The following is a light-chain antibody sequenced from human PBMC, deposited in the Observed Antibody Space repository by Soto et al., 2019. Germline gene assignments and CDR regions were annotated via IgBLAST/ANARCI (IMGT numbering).Light chain of an antibody. Sequence: NFMLTQPHSVSQSPGKTVTISCTRSSGSIASNSVQWYQQRPGSAPTNVIYEDNQRPSGVPDRFSGSTDGSSNSASLTISVLQTEDEADYYCQSYDTSTVVFGGGTKVTVL. CDR2: EDN. CDR1: SGSIASNS. CDR3: QSYDTSTVV. V-gene: IGLV6-57*04. J-gene: IGLJ2*01.